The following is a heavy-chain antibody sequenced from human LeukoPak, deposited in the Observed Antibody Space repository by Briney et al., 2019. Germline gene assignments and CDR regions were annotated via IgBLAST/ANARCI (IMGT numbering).Heavy chain of an antibody. CDR3: AKDPTRSYGAVAGRTGEYYYYGMDV. CDR1: GFTFSSYA. D-gene: IGHD6-19*01. Sequence: GGSLRLSCAASGFTFSSYAMSWVRQAPGKGLEWVSAISGSGGSTYYADSVKGRFTISRDNSKNTLYLQMNSLRAEDTAVYYCAKDPTRSYGAVAGRTGEYYYYGMDVWGQGTTVTVSS. CDR2: ISGSGGST. J-gene: IGHJ6*02. V-gene: IGHV3-23*01.